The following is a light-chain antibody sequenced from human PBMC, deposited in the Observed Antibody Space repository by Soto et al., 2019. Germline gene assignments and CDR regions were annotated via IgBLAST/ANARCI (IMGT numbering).Light chain of an antibody. V-gene: IGKV2-28*01. CDR3: MQPLQSWT. Sequence: DIVMTQSPLSLPVTPGEPASISCRSSQSLLHSNGYNYLDWYLQKPGQSPQLLIYLGSNRASGVPGRFSGSGSGTYFTLKISRVEAEDVGVYYCMQPLQSWTFGQGTKVEIK. J-gene: IGKJ1*01. CDR1: QSLLHSNGYNY. CDR2: LGS.